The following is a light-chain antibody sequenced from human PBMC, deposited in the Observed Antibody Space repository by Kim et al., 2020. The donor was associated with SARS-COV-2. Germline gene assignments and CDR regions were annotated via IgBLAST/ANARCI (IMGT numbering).Light chain of an antibody. CDR2: QDS. J-gene: IGLJ3*02. CDR3: RAGARGTV. Sequence: SYELTQPPSVSVSPGQTASITCSGDKLGDKYACWYQQKPGQSPVLVIYQDSKRPSGIPERFSGSNSGKTAPLTIGGPRAVTEADYYGRAGARGTVFGGG. CDR1: KLGDKY. V-gene: IGLV3-1*01.